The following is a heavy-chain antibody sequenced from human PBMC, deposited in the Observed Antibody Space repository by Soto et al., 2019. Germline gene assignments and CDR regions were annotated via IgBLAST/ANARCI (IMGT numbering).Heavy chain of an antibody. CDR2: ILHDGNNK. CDR1: GFTISNYI. J-gene: IGHJ4*02. Sequence: QVQLVESGGGVVQPGRSLSLSCAASGFTISNYIMHWVRQAPGKGLEWVAMILHDGNNKYYADSVKCRFTISRDNSKSSLYVSMNSLRTEDTAMYYCAREEEDESYCDLGYLGQGTLFTVSS. V-gene: IGHV3-30-3*01. CDR3: AREEEDESYCDLGY. D-gene: IGHD3-10*01.